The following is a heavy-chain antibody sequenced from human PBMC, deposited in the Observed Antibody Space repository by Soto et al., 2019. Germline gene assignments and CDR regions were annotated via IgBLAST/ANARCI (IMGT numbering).Heavy chain of an antibody. J-gene: IGHJ4*02. Sequence: GGSLRLSCEASGFTFSSYEMNWVRQAPGKGLEWISYISASGNTIYYADSVRGRFTVSRDNAENSLYLQMNSLRADDTAVYSCARDMTFYDSSGFYAYYFDHWGQGTPVTV. V-gene: IGHV3-48*03. CDR1: GFTFSSYE. CDR2: ISASGNTI. D-gene: IGHD3-22*01. CDR3: ARDMTFYDSSGFYAYYFDH.